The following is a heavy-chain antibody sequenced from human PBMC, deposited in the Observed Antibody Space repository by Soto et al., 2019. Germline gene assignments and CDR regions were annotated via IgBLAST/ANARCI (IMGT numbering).Heavy chain of an antibody. CDR3: ARRRGARFLSPYSNWFDP. CDR2: IYYSGST. D-gene: IGHD3-3*01. J-gene: IGHJ5*02. CDR1: GGSISSGDYY. V-gene: IGHV4-30-4*01. Sequence: KPSETLSLTCTVSGGSISSGDYYWSWIRQPPGKGLEWIGYIYYSGSTYYNPSLKSRVTISVDTSKNQFSLKLSSATAADTAVYYCARRRGARFLSPYSNWFDPWGQGTLVTVSS.